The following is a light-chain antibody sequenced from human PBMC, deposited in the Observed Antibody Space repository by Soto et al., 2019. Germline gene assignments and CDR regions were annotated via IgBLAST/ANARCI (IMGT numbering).Light chain of an antibody. V-gene: IGKV1-5*01. Sequence: QLRKSPSALAASVGVRVTLTCRAIQIISSWMDWYQQKPGKAPKLLVYDDSTSKSGVASRFSGSGSGTEFTLIISGLQPDDSATYYCQQYTNTNNPWMFGQGSIVDI. CDR3: QQYTNTNNPWM. CDR2: DDS. J-gene: IGKJ2*01. CDR1: QIISSW.